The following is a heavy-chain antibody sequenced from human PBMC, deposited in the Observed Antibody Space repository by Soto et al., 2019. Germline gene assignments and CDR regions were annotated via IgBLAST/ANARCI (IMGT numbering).Heavy chain of an antibody. CDR1: GVTFSSET. D-gene: IGHD3-10*01. CDR3: ATELGENPASPFDA. J-gene: IGHJ4*02. V-gene: IGHV1-69*01. Sequence: QVQLVQSGADVKKPGSSVKVSCQASGVTFSSETLGWVRQAPGQGLEWVGGIIPLFGTASYAQKFQGRVTLTADESTSTVYMELSSLRSDDTAVYFCATELGENPASPFDAWGQGPLVTVSS. CDR2: IIPLFGTA.